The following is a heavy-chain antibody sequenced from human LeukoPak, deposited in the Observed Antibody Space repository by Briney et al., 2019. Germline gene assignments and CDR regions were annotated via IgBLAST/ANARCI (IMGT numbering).Heavy chain of an antibody. Sequence: SETLSLTCTVSSGSISSYYWNWIRQPPGKGLQWIGYIYYSGSTNYNPSLKSRVTMSVDTSKNQFSLKLSSVTAADTAVYYCARDLGYGDPFDYWGQGTLVTVSS. J-gene: IGHJ4*02. CDR2: IYYSGST. CDR1: SGSISSYY. V-gene: IGHV4-59*01. CDR3: ARDLGYGDPFDY. D-gene: IGHD4-17*01.